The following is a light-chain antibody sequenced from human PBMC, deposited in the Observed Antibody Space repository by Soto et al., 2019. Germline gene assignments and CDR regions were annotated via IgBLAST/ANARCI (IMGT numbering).Light chain of an antibody. CDR2: AAS. J-gene: IGKJ2*01. Sequence: DIQLPQSPASLSASVGDRVTVTCRASQNIGTYLNWYQQQPGKAPKILIYAASTLQRGVPSRFSGSGSVTDFTRTISSLQPEDFATYYGQQSSGIPYTFGQGTKAEIK. CDR1: QNIGTY. V-gene: IGKV1-39*01. CDR3: QQSSGIPYT.